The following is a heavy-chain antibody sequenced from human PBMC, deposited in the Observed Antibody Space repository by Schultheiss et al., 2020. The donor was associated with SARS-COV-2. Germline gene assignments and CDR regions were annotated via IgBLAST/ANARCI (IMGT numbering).Heavy chain of an antibody. Sequence: SETLSLTCTVSGGSISNFYWSWIRQPPGKGLEWIGYIYNSGSTNDNPSLKSRVTISVDTSKNKFSLKLSSVTAADTAVYYCARGAMTTNAEYFQHWGQGTLVTVSS. CDR2: IYNSGST. D-gene: IGHD1-26*01. V-gene: IGHV4-59*08. CDR1: GGSISNFY. J-gene: IGHJ1*01. CDR3: ARGAMTTNAEYFQH.